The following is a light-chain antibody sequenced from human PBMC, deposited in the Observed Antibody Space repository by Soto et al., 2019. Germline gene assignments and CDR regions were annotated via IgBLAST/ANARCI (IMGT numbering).Light chain of an antibody. CDR3: SLYTSDNTYV. J-gene: IGLJ1*01. CDR1: SIDFVSYNR. Sequence: QSVLAQPPSVSGSPGQAVTISCTGNSIDFVSYNRVSWYQQSPGSAPKLLIYEVRNRPSGVPDRFSGSKSGNTASLTISGLQTTDEANYFCSLYTSDNTYVFGAGTKVTV. CDR2: EVR. V-gene: IGLV2-18*01.